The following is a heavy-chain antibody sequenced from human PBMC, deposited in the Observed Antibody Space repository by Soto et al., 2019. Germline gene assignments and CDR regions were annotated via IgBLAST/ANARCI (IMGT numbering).Heavy chain of an antibody. CDR2: IYHSGST. Sequence: PSETLSLTCAVSGGSISSGAYSWSWIRQPPGKGLEWIGYIYHSGSTYYNPSLKSRVTVSIDRSKNQFSLKLSSVTAADTAVYYWARAGRSSSTSRGEYGMDVWGQGTTVTVSS. CDR1: GGSISSGAYS. V-gene: IGHV4-30-2*01. D-gene: IGHD2-2*01. J-gene: IGHJ6*02. CDR3: ARAGRSSSTSRGEYGMDV.